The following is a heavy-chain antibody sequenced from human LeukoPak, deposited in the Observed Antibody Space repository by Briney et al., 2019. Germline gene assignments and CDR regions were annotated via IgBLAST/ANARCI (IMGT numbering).Heavy chain of an antibody. CDR1: GFTFSSYG. D-gene: IGHD3-22*01. CDR2: IRYDGSNK. J-gene: IGHJ4*02. CDR3: AKGPYYYDSSGRTTSFDY. Sequence: HPGGSLRLSCVASGFTFSSYGMHWVRQAPGKGLEWVAFIRYDGSNKYYADSVKGRFTISRDNSKSTLYLQMNSLRAEDTAVYYCAKGPYYYDSSGRTTSFDYWDQGTLVTVSS. V-gene: IGHV3-30*02.